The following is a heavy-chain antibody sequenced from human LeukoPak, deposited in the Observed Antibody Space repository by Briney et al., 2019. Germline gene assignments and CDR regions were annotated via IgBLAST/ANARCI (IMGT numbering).Heavy chain of an antibody. CDR3: ARTDQYYDFWSGYYPFDY. D-gene: IGHD3-3*01. J-gene: IGHJ4*02. Sequence: ASVKVSCKASGYTFTSYGISWVRHAPGQGLEWMGWISAYNGNTNYAQKLQGRVTMTTDTSTSTAYMELRSLRSDDTAVYYCARTDQYYDFWSGYYPFDYWGQGTLVTVSS. CDR2: ISAYNGNT. CDR1: GYTFTSYG. V-gene: IGHV1-18*01.